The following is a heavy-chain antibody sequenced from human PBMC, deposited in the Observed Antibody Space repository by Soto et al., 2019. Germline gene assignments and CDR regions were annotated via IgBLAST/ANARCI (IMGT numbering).Heavy chain of an antibody. J-gene: IGHJ3*02. Sequence: PSETLSLTCTVSGGSISSGDYYWSWIRRPPGKGLEWIGYIYYSGSTYYNPSLKSRVTISVDTSKNQFSLKLSSVTAADTAVYYCARVAYDYVWGSYRPPERDAFDIWGQGTMVTVSS. D-gene: IGHD3-16*02. CDR3: ARVAYDYVWGSYRPPERDAFDI. V-gene: IGHV4-30-4*01. CDR2: IYYSGST. CDR1: GGSISSGDYY.